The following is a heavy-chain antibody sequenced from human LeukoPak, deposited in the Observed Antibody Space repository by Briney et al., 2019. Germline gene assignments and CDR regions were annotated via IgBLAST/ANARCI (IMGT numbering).Heavy chain of an antibody. J-gene: IGHJ1*01. CDR2: INHSGST. D-gene: IGHD3-22*01. CDR3: ARGGRSSGGYYYFQGYDFQH. V-gene: IGHV4-34*01. Sequence: SETLSLTCAVYGGSFSGYYWSWIRQPPGEGLEWIGEINHSGSTNYNPSLKSRVTISVDTSKNQFSLKLSSVTAADTAVYYCARGGRSSGGYYYFQGYDFQHRGQGTLVTVSS. CDR1: GGSFSGYY.